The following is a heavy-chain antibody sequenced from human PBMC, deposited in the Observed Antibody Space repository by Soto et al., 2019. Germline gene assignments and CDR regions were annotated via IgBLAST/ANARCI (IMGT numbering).Heavy chain of an antibody. Sequence: GGSLRLSCAASGFTFSSYAMSWVRQAPGKGLEWVSAISGSGGSTYYADSVKVRLTIARDKSKNTLYLQMNSLRAEDTAVYYCAKDRPLWPPVVTPNYGMDVWGRGTTVTVSS. CDR2: ISGSGGST. D-gene: IGHD2-21*02. CDR1: GFTFSSYA. CDR3: AKDRPLWPPVVTPNYGMDV. J-gene: IGHJ6*02. V-gene: IGHV3-23*01.